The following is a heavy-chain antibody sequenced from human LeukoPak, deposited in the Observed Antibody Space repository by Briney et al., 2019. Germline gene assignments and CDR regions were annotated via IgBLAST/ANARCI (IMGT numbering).Heavy chain of an antibody. CDR1: GYSISSGYY. D-gene: IGHD6-6*01. V-gene: IGHV4-38-2*02. Sequence: SETLSLTCTVSGYSISSGYYWGWIRQPPGKGLEWIGSIYHSGSTYYNPSLKSRVTISVDASKNQFSLKLSSVTAADTAVYYCARGKGLIAARRLYNWFDPWGQGTLVTVSS. CDR3: ARGKGLIAARRLYNWFDP. CDR2: IYHSGST. J-gene: IGHJ5*02.